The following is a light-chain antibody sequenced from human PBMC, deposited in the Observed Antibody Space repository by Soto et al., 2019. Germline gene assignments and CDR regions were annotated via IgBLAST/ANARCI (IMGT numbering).Light chain of an antibody. CDR2: LNSDGSH. J-gene: IGLJ1*01. V-gene: IGLV4-69*01. Sequence: QSVLTQSPSASASLGASVKLTCTLSSGHSSYAIAWHQQQPEKGPRYLMKLNSDGSHSKGDGIPDRFSGSSSGAERYLTIASLPSEDEADYYCQPWGTGPFVFGTGTKLTVL. CDR1: SGHSSYA. CDR3: QPWGTGPFV.